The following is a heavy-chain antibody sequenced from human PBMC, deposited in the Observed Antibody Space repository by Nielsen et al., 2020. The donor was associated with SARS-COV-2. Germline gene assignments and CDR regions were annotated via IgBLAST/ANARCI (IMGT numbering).Heavy chain of an antibody. D-gene: IGHD3-22*01. CDR3: ARSTYYYDSSGYYYPDAFDI. J-gene: IGHJ3*02. V-gene: IGHV5-51*01. Sequence: VRQMPGKGLEWMGIIYPGDSDTRYSPTFQGQVTISADKSIGTAYLQWSSLKASDTAMYYCARSTYYYDSSGYYYPDAFDIWGQGTMVTVSS. CDR2: IYPGDSDT.